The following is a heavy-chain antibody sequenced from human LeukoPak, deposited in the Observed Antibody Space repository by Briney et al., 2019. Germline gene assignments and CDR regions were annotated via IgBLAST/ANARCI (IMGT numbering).Heavy chain of an antibody. CDR3: ATLRGDCSGGSCYTHWFDP. CDR1: GYTLTESS. V-gene: IGHV1-24*01. Sequence: ASVKVSCKVSGYTLTESSMHWVRQAPGKGLEWMGGFDPEDGETIYAQKFQGRVTMTEDTSTDTAYMELSSLRSEDTAVYYCATLRGDCSGGSCYTHWFDPWGQGTLVTVSS. D-gene: IGHD2-15*01. CDR2: FDPEDGET. J-gene: IGHJ5*02.